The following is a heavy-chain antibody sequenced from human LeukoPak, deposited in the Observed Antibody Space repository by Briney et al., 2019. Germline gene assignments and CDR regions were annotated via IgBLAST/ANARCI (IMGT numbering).Heavy chain of an antibody. Sequence: PETLSLTCTVSGGSISSSSYYWGWIRQPPGKGLEWIGSIYYSGSTYYNPSLKSRVTISVDTSKNQFSLKLSSVTAADTAVYYCARKVVVVPAAIVGWFDPWGQGTLVTVSS. V-gene: IGHV4-39*01. CDR1: GGSISSSSYY. CDR3: ARKVVVVPAAIVGWFDP. J-gene: IGHJ5*02. D-gene: IGHD2-2*01. CDR2: IYYSGST.